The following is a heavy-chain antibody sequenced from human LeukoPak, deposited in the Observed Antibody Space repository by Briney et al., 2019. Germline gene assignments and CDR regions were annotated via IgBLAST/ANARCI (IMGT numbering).Heavy chain of an antibody. CDR3: ASADASPRGSDYYYYYMDV. V-gene: IGHV1-69*05. CDR2: IIPIFGTA. D-gene: IGHD2-8*01. J-gene: IGHJ6*03. Sequence: ASVKASCKASGGTFSSYAISWVRQAPGQGLEWMGGIIPIFGTANYAQKFQGRVTITTDESTSTAYMELSSLRSEDTAVYYCASADASPRGSDYYYYYMDVWGKGTTVTVSS. CDR1: GGTFSSYA.